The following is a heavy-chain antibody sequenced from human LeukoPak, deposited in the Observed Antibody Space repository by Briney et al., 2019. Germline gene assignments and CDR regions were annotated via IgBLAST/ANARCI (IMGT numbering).Heavy chain of an antibody. V-gene: IGHV4-39*07. J-gene: IGHJ4*02. CDR1: GGSINGSTYY. CDR2: ISYSGSA. Sequence: SETLSLTCTVSGGSINGSTYYWGWIRQPPGKGLEWIESISYSGSAYYNPSLKSRVTISVDTSKDQFSLKLSSVTAADTAVYYCAGERGEEYSSGWYKTNFFYNWGQGIRVTVSS. D-gene: IGHD6-19*01. CDR3: AGERGEEYSSGWYKTNFFYN.